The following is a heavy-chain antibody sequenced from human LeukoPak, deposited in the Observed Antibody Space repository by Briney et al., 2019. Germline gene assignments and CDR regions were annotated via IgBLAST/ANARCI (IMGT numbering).Heavy chain of an antibody. V-gene: IGHV3-23*01. D-gene: IGHD1-26*01. J-gene: IGHJ4*02. CDR2: ISGSGGST. CDR1: GFTFSSYA. Sequence: GGSLRLSCAASGFTFSSYAMSWVRQAPGKGLEWVSAISGSGGSTYYANSVKGRFTISRDNSKNTLYLQMNSLRAEDTAVYYCAKVRSGSYYIDYWGQGTLVTVSS. CDR3: AKVRSGSYYIDY.